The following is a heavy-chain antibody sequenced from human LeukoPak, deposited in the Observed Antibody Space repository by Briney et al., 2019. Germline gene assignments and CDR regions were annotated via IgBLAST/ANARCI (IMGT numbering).Heavy chain of an antibody. V-gene: IGHV7-4-1*02. CDR2: INTNTGNP. Sequence: GASVKVSCKASGYTFTSYAMNWVRQVPGQGLEWLGWINTNTGNPTSAHGFTGRFVFSLDTSVSTAYLQISSLKAEDTAVYYCARDPEYSSSSAVDYWGQGTLVTVSS. CDR1: GYTFTSYA. CDR3: ARDPEYSSSSAVDY. J-gene: IGHJ4*02. D-gene: IGHD6-6*01.